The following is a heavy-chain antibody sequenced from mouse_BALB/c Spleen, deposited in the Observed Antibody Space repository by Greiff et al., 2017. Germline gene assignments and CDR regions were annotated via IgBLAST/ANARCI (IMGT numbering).Heavy chain of an antibody. J-gene: IGHJ2*01. D-gene: IGHD1-1*01. CDR3: AKNYYGSSYGYFDY. CDR2: IWAGGST. V-gene: IGHV2-9*02. Sequence: VHLVESGPGLVAPSQSLSITCTVSGFSLTSYGVHWVRQPPGKGLEWLGVIWAGGSTNYNSALMSRLSISKDNSKSQVFLKMNSLQTDDTAMYYCAKNYYGSSYGYFDYWGQGTTLTVSS. CDR1: GFSLTSYG.